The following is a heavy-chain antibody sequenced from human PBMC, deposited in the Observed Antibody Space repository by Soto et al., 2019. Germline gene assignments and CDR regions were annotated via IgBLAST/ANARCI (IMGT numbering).Heavy chain of an antibody. J-gene: IGHJ5*02. CDR2: ISYDGSNK. Sequence: QVQLVESGGGVVQPGRSLRLSCAASGFTFSSYGMHWVRQAPGKGLEWVAVISYDGSNKYYADSVKGRFTISRDNSKNTLYLQMNSLRAEDTAVYYCAKSGSGYERAVDPWGQGTLVTVSS. CDR1: GFTFSSYG. D-gene: IGHD6-25*01. CDR3: AKSGSGYERAVDP. V-gene: IGHV3-30*18.